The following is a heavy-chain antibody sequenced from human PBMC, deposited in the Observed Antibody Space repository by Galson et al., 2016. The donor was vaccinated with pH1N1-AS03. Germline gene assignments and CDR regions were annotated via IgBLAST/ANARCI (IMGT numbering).Heavy chain of an antibody. Sequence: QSGAEVKKPGESLKISCEGSGFRLSNHWIGWVRQMPGKGLEWMGIIYPGDSDSRYSPSFQGPVTISADKSLNTAYLQWTSLQASDTAMYYCAKLAVAGRWFFDYWGQGTLVTVS. CDR2: IYPGDSDS. CDR3: AKLAVAGRWFFDY. V-gene: IGHV5-51*03. J-gene: IGHJ4*02. CDR1: GFRLSNHW. D-gene: IGHD6-19*01.